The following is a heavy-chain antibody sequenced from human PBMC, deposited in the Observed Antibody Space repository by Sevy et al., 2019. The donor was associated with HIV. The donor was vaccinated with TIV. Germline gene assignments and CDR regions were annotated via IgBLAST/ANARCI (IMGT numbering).Heavy chain of an antibody. Sequence: ASVKVSCKASGGTFSSYAISWVRQAPGQGLEWMGGIIPIFGTANYAQKFQGRVTITADKSTGTAYMGLSSLRSEDTAVYYCARVGDTAMGLDYWGQGTLVTVSS. CDR1: GGTFSSYA. CDR3: ARVGDTAMGLDY. CDR2: IIPIFGTA. D-gene: IGHD5-18*01. V-gene: IGHV1-69*06. J-gene: IGHJ4*02.